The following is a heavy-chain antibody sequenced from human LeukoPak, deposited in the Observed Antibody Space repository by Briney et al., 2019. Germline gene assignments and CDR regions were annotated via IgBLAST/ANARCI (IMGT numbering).Heavy chain of an antibody. CDR2: IRSKAYGGTT. CDR1: GFTFGDYA. V-gene: IGHV3-49*04. CDR3: TSEFNEWPTTQGAFDI. Sequence: GGSLRLSCTAPGFTFGDYAMSWVRQAPGKGLEWVGFIRSKAYGGTTEYAASVKGRFTISRDDSKSIAYLQMNSLKTEDTAVYYCTSEFNEWPTTQGAFDIWGQGTMVTVSS. D-gene: IGHD3-3*01. J-gene: IGHJ3*02.